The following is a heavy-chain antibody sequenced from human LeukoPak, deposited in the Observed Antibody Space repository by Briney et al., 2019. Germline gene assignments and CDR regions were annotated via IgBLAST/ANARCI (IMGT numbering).Heavy chain of an antibody. J-gene: IGHJ4*02. V-gene: IGHV4-39*07. CDR2: INHSGRT. Sequence: PSETLSLTCTVSGGSISSRSYYWGWIRQPPGKGLEWIGEINHSGRTNYNPALKSRVTISVDTSQNRFSLNLSSVTAADTAVYYCASDGAEAIHYFDSWGQGTLVTVSS. CDR3: ASDGAEAIHYFDS. D-gene: IGHD2-21*01. CDR1: GGSISSRSYY.